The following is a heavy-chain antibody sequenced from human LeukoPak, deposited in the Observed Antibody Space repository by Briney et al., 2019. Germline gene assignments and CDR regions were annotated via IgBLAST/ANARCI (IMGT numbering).Heavy chain of an antibody. CDR1: GFTFSDYY. CDR2: ISSSGSTI. Sequence: PGGSLRLPCAASGFTFSDYYMSWIRQAPGKGLEWVSYISSSGSTIYYADSVKGRFTISRGNAKNSLYLQMNSLRAEDTAVYYCARGTAMVTGDAFDIWGQGTMVTVSS. V-gene: IGHV3-11*04. D-gene: IGHD5-18*01. J-gene: IGHJ3*02. CDR3: ARGTAMVTGDAFDI.